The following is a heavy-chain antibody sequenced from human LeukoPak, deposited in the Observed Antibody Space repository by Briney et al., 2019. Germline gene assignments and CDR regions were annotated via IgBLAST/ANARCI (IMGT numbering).Heavy chain of an antibody. J-gene: IGHJ3*02. CDR1: GFTFSSYS. D-gene: IGHD3-10*01. V-gene: IGHV3-48*04. Sequence: GGSLRLSCAASGFTFSSYSMNWVRQAPGKGLEWVSYISSSSSTIYYADSVKGRFTISRDNAKNSLYLQMNSLRAEDTAVYYCAGESVLLWFGELSDAFDIWGQGTMVTVSS. CDR2: ISSSSSTI. CDR3: AGESVLLWFGELSDAFDI.